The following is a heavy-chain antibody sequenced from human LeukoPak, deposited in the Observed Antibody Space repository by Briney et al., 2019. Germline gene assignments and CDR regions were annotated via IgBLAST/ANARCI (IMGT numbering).Heavy chain of an antibody. J-gene: IGHJ4*02. CDR1: GFTFSSYA. CDR3: ARAIYSSSFPDDY. CDR2: ISYDGSNK. Sequence: PGRSLRLSCAASGFTFSSYAMHWVRQAAGKGLEWVAVISYDGSNKYYADSVKGRFTISRDNSKNTLYLQMNSLRAEDTAVYYCARAIYSSSFPDDYWGQGTLVTVSS. D-gene: IGHD6-13*01. V-gene: IGHV3-30-3*01.